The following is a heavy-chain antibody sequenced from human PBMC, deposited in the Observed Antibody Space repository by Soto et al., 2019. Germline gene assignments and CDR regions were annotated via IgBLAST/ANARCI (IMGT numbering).Heavy chain of an antibody. CDR3: ARGGYYGSGPWKNYYYYMEV. CDR1: GGSFSGYY. D-gene: IGHD3-10*01. Sequence: SETLSLTCAVYGGSFSGYYWSWIRQPPGKGLEWIGEINHSGSTNYNPSLKSRVTISVDTSKNQFSLKLSSVTAADTAVYYCARGGYYGSGPWKNYYYYMEVWGKGTTVTVSS. J-gene: IGHJ6*03. V-gene: IGHV4-34*01. CDR2: INHSGST.